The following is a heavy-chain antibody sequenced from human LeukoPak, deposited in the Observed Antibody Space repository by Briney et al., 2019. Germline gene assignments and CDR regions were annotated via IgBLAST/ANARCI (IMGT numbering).Heavy chain of an antibody. Sequence: GGSLRPSCAASGFTFSSYAMHWVRQAPGKGLEWVAVISYDGSNKYYADSVKGRFTISRDNSKNTLYLQMNSLRAEDTAVYYCARDVATNSNWFDPWGQGTLVTVSS. D-gene: IGHD5-12*01. V-gene: IGHV3-30-3*01. CDR1: GFTFSSYA. CDR3: ARDVATNSNWFDP. J-gene: IGHJ5*02. CDR2: ISYDGSNK.